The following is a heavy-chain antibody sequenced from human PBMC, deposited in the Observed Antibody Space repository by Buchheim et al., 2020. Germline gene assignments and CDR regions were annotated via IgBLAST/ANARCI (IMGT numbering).Heavy chain of an antibody. CDR1: GYTFTYYH. J-gene: IGHJ5*02. Sequence: QAQLVQSGAEVKKPGASVKVSCKASGYTFTYYHMHWGRQAPGQGLEWMAIINPRGGDIIYAQKFQGRVTPTRDTSTSTVYMELSGLRSEDTAVYYCARVVVSAMSSWFDPWGQGTL. D-gene: IGHD2-21*02. CDR2: INPRGGDI. CDR3: ARVVVSAMSSWFDP. V-gene: IGHV1-46*01.